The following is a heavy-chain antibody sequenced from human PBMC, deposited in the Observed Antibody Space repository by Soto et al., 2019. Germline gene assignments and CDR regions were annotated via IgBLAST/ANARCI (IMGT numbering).Heavy chain of an antibody. CDR2: IKQDGSEK. D-gene: IGHD6-13*01. CDR3: ASRYSSSWYTGAEYFQH. CDR1: GFTFSSYW. V-gene: IGHV3-7*01. J-gene: IGHJ1*01. Sequence: GGSLRLSCAASGFTFSSYWMSWVRQAPGKGLEWVANIKQDGSEKYYVDSVKGRFTISRDNAKNSLYLQMNSLRAEDTAVYYCASRYSSSWYTGAEYFQHWGQGTLVTVSS.